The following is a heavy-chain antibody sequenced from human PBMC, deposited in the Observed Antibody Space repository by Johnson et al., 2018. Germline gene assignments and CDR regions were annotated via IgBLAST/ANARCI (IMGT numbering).Heavy chain of an antibody. J-gene: IGHJ4*02. Sequence: EVQLVETGAEVKKPGESLKISCKGSGYSFDSYWIAWVRQMPGKGLEWMGLIYPGDSDTRYSPSFQGQVTISADKSISTAYLQWSSLKAPDTAMYSCGRQEGSLDYWGQGTLVTVSS. V-gene: IGHV5-51*03. CDR1: GYSFDSYW. CDR3: GRQEGSLDY. CDR2: IYPGDSDT.